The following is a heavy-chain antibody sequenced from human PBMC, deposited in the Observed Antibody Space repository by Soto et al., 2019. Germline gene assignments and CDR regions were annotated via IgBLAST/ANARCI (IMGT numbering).Heavy chain of an antibody. CDR3: ASTVVPEDYYYGMDV. CDR2: IIPILGIA. V-gene: IGHV1-69*02. J-gene: IGHJ6*02. Sequence: QVQLVQSGAEVKKPGSSVKVSCKASGGTFSSYTISWVRQAPGQGLEWMGRIIPILGIANYAQKFQGRVTITADKSTSTAYMELSSLRSEDTAVYYCASTVVPEDYYYGMDVWGQGTTVTVSS. D-gene: IGHD2-8*01. CDR1: GGTFSSYT.